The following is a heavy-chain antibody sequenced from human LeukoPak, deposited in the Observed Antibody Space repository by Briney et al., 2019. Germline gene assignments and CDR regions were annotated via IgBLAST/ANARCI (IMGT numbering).Heavy chain of an antibody. CDR1: GGSISNYY. CDR3: ATGTYGSDY. CDR2: IYYSGST. J-gene: IGHJ4*02. D-gene: IGHD3-10*01. Sequence: PSETLSLTCIVSGGSISNYYWSWIRQPPGKGLEWIGDIYYSGSTNYNPSLNRRVTISVDTSKNQFSLKLSSVTAADTAVYYCATGTYGSDYWGQGTLVTVSS. V-gene: IGHV4-59*01.